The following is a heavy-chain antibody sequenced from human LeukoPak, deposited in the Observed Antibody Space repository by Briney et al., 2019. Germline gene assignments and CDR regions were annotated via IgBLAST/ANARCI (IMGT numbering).Heavy chain of an antibody. CDR2: ISGSGGKT. Sequence: GGSLRLSCVASGFPFSCCAMTWVRQAPGKGLEWVSGISGSGGKTYYAESVKRRFTISRDNSKNTLYLQMNSLRAEDTAVYYCAKDKGGCGDYEFDSWGQGNLVTVSS. CDR1: GFPFSCCA. D-gene: IGHD4-17*01. CDR3: AKDKGGCGDYEFDS. J-gene: IGHJ4*02. V-gene: IGHV3-23*01.